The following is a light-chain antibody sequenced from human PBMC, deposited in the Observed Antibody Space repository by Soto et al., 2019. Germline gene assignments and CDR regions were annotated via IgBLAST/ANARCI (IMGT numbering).Light chain of an antibody. J-gene: IGLJ1*01. V-gene: IGLV2-11*01. CDR2: DVS. CDR1: SSDVGGYNY. Sequence: QYALTQPRSVSGSPGQSVTISCTGTSSDVGGYNYVSWYQQHPGKAPKLMSYDVSKRPSGVPDRFSGSKSGNTASLTISGLQAEDEADYYCCSYAGRYTYVFGTGTKLTVL. CDR3: CSYAGRYTYV.